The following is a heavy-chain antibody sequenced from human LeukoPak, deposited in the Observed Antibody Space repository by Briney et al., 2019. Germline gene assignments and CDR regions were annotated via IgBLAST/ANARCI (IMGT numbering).Heavy chain of an antibody. Sequence: SETLSLTCTVSGGSISSYYWSWIRQPPGKGLEWIGYIFYSGSTNYNPSLKSRVTISVATSKNQFSLKLSSVTAADTAVYYCARYSGWYGGADYWGQGTLVIVSP. J-gene: IGHJ4*02. V-gene: IGHV4-59*01. CDR2: IFYSGST. CDR3: ARYSGWYGGADY. CDR1: GGSISSYY. D-gene: IGHD6-19*01.